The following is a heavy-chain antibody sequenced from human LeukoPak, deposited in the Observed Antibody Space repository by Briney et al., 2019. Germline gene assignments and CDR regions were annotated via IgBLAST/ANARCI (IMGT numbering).Heavy chain of an antibody. V-gene: IGHV3-30*18. CDR3: AKAPRPWVGGATGSRYYFHY. CDR2: ISYDGSDK. J-gene: IGHJ4*02. Sequence: GGSLRLSCAASGFTFSSYGMHWVRQAPGKGLEWVAVISYDGSDKYSADSVKGRFTISRDNSKNTLYLQMNSLRAEDTAVYYCAKAPRPWVGGATGSRYYFHYWGQGTLVTVSS. CDR1: GFTFSSYG. D-gene: IGHD1-26*01.